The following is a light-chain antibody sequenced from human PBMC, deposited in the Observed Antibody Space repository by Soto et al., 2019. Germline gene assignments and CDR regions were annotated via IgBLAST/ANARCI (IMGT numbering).Light chain of an antibody. J-gene: IGKJ5*01. CDR2: GAS. Sequence: EIGRTQSTATLSVSPGERATLSCRASQSVSSNLAWYQQKPGQAPRLLIYGASTRATGIPARFSGSGSGTDFTLTISSLEPEDFAVYYCQQRSNWPPITFGQGTRLEIK. V-gene: IGKV3-11*01. CDR1: QSVSSN. CDR3: QQRSNWPPIT.